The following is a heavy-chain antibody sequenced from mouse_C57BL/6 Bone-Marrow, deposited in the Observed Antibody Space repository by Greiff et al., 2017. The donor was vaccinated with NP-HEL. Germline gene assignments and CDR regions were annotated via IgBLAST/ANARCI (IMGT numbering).Heavy chain of an antibody. D-gene: IGHD2-4*01. CDR3: AYDYEENFAY. Sequence: VQVVESGAELVKPGASVKLSCKASGYTFTSYWMHWVKQRPGQGLEWIGMIHPNSGSTNYNEKFKSKATLTVDKSSSTAYMQLSSLTSEDSAVYYCAYDYEENFAYWGQGTLVTVSA. V-gene: IGHV1-64*01. J-gene: IGHJ3*01. CDR1: GYTFTSYW. CDR2: IHPNSGST.